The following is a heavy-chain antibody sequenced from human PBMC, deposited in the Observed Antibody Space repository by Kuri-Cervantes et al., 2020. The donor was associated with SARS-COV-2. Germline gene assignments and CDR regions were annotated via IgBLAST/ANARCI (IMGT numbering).Heavy chain of an antibody. CDR2: TSFDGSNK. CDR3: ARGRVGVQDF. D-gene: IGHD2-21*01. V-gene: IGHV3-30*14. Sequence: LSLTCATSGSTFNNYAMHWVRQTPGEGLEWVAITSFDGSNKYYAESVKGRFTISRDNSKNTLYLQMNNMRREDTAVYFCARGRVGVQDFWGQGTLVTVSS. CDR1: GSTFNNYA. J-gene: IGHJ4*02.